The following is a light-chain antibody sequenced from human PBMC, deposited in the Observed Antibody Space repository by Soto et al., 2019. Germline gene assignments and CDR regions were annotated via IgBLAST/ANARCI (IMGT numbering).Light chain of an antibody. V-gene: IGKV3D-15*01. Sequence: DIEMTQTPSFVSASLGDRVTITCRASQSISYSLAWYQQKPGQAPRVLIYGASKRATGITDRFSGSGSGTDFSLTISRLEPEDFAVYYCHQYDNAPQTYGQGTKV. J-gene: IGKJ2*01. CDR2: GAS. CDR1: QSISYS. CDR3: HQYDNAPQT.